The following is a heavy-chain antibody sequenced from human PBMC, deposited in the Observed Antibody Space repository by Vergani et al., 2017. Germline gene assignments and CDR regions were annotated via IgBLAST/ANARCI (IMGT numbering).Heavy chain of an antibody. CDR3: ARDHRDYNNYPGTFDI. Sequence: QVQLVESGGGLVKPGGSLRLSCAASGFSFCDHYMTWIRQAQGKGLEWVSYISNSGNTIEYADSVKGRFSISRDNAKSSLFLQMDSLRAEDTAVYYCARDHRDYNNYPGTFDIWGQGSMVTVSS. V-gene: IGHV3-11*01. CDR1: GFSFCDHY. D-gene: IGHD5-24*01. CDR2: ISNSGNTI. J-gene: IGHJ3*02.